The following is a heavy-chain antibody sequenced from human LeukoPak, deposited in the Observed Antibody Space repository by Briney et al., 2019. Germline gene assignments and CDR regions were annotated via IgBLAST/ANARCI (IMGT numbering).Heavy chain of an antibody. V-gene: IGHV4-59*01. Sequence: ETLSLTCTVSGGSISSYYWSWIRQPPGKGLEWIGYIYYTGRTNYDSALKSRVTISVDTSKNQFSLNLNSVTAADTAVYYCARYGAAGYYLDYWGQGILVTVSS. CDR1: GGSISSYY. CDR3: ARYGAAGYYLDY. D-gene: IGHD2-2*03. J-gene: IGHJ4*02. CDR2: IYYTGRT.